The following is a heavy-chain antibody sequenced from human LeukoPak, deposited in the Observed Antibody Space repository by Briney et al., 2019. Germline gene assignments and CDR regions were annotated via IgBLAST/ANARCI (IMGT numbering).Heavy chain of an antibody. CDR2: IRYDGSNK. V-gene: IGHV3-30*02. J-gene: IGHJ6*03. CDR3: AKDREGYPGYYYYYYMDV. CDR1: GFTFSSYG. D-gene: IGHD5-18*01. Sequence: PGGSLRLSCAASGFTFSSYGMHWVRQAPGKGLEWVAFIRYDGSNKYYADSVKGRFTISRDNSKNTLYLQMNSLRAEDTAVYYCAKDREGYPGYYYYYYMDVWGKGTTVTVSS.